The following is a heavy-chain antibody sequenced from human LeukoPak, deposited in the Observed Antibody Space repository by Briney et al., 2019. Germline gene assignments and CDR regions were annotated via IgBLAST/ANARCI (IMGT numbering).Heavy chain of an antibody. CDR2: IKEDGSEK. J-gene: IGHJ5*02. V-gene: IGHV3-7*01. CDR1: GFTFSWHW. CDR3: IRGDGWFDP. Sequence: GGSLRLSCAASGFTFSWHWMTWVRQAPGKGLEWVANIKEDGSEKYYVDSVKGRFTISRDNAKNSVYLQMNSLRADDTAVYHYIRGDGWFDPWGQGTLVTVSS. D-gene: IGHD2-15*01.